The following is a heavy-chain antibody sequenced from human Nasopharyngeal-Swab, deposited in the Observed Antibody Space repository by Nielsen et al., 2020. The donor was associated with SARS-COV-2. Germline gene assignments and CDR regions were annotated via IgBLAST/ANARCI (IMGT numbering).Heavy chain of an antibody. Sequence: SETLSLTCTVSGCSISSSSYYWGWIRQPPGKGLEWIGYIYYSGSTYYNPSLESRVSMSVDTSKNHFSLKVSSVTAADTAVYYCARVPSDYGDPAGFDYWGQGILVTVSS. D-gene: IGHD4-17*01. V-gene: IGHV4-39*02. CDR2: IYYSGST. J-gene: IGHJ4*02. CDR1: GCSISSSSYY. CDR3: ARVPSDYGDPAGFDY.